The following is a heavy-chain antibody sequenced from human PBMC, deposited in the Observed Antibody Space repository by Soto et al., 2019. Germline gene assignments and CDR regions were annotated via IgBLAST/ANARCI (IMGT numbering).Heavy chain of an antibody. D-gene: IGHD3-3*01. CDR1: GVSINSAGYC. CDR3: AGGVRFLEWLLN. Sequence: QVQLQESGSGLVKPSQTLSLTCTVSGVSINSAGYCWSWIRQPPGKGLEWIGCIYYSGSPYYNPSLKSRVTISMDGSSYLFSLELNSVTAADTAVYFCAGGVRFLEWLLNWGQGALVTVSS. J-gene: IGHJ4*02. V-gene: IGHV4-30-2*01. CDR2: IYYSGSP.